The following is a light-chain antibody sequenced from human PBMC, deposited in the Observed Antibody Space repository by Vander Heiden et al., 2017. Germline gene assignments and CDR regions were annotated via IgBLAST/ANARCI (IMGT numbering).Light chain of an antibody. V-gene: IGKV1-5*03. CDR2: KAS. Sequence: DIQMTQSPSTLSTSVGDRVTITCRASQSISSWLAWYQQKPGKAPKLLIYKASSLESGVPSRFSGSGSGTEFTLTISILQPDDFATYYCQQDNSSPWTFGQGTKVEIK. CDR1: QSISSW. J-gene: IGKJ1*01. CDR3: QQDNSSPWT.